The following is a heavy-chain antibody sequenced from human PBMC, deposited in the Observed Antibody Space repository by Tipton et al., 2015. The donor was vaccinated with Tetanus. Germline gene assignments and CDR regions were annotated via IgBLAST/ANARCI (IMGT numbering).Heavy chain of an antibody. V-gene: IGHV1-8*01. J-gene: IGHJ2*01. CDR1: GYTFTSYD. CDR2: MNPNSGNT. CDR3: ARGRSYYDSSGYYEPNWYFDL. Sequence: QVQLVQSGAEVKKPGASVKVSCKASGYTFTSYDINWVRQATGQGLEWMGWMNPNSGNTVYAQKFQGRVTMTRNTSISTAYMELSSLRSEDTAVYYCARGRSYYDSSGYYEPNWYFDLWGRGTLVTVSS. D-gene: IGHD3-22*01.